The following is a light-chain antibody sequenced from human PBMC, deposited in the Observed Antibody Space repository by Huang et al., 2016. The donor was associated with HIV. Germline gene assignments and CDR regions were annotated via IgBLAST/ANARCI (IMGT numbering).Light chain of an antibody. J-gene: IGKJ2*01. V-gene: IGKV3-15*01. CDR1: QTVRSN. Sequence: EIVMTQSPATLSVSPGERATLSCRASQTVRSNLAWYQQKPGQAPRPRIYAASTRANDISARFSGSGYGTEFTLTISSLQSEDFAVYYCQHYRVWPPVYTFGQGTKLEIK. CDR2: AAS. CDR3: QHYRVWPPVYT.